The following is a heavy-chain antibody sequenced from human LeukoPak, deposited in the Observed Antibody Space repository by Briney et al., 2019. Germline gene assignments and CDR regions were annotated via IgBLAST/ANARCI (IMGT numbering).Heavy chain of an antibody. D-gene: IGHD3/OR15-3a*01. CDR1: GFTFSIYW. Sequence: GGSLRLSCAASGFTFSIYWMHGVRQAPGQGLVWVSNMNSDGSITNYADSVKGRFTISRDNAKNTLYLQMNSLGVEDTGIYYCAKENESPDLWGQGTLVTVSS. CDR2: MNSDGSIT. V-gene: IGHV3-74*01. J-gene: IGHJ4*02. CDR3: AKENESPDL.